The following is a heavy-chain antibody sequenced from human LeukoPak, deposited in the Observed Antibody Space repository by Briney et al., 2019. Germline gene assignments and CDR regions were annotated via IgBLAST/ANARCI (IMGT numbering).Heavy chain of an antibody. D-gene: IGHD6-13*01. CDR1: GGSISSYY. V-gene: IGHV4-59*01. CDR2: IYYSGST. J-gene: IGHJ6*03. Sequence: SETLSLTCTVSGGSISSYYWSWIRQSPGKGLECIGTIYYSGSTNYNPSLKSRVTISVDTSKNQFSLKLSSVTAADAAVYYCARTTEAHSWRTRYYDYYMDVWGKGTTVTVSS. CDR3: ARTTEAHSWRTRYYDYYMDV.